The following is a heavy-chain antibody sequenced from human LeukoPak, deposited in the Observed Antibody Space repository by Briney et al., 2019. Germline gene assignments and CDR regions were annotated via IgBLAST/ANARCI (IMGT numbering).Heavy chain of an antibody. V-gene: IGHV1-18*01. Sequence: ASVKVSCKASGGTFSSYGISWVRQAPGQGLEWMGWISAYNGNTNYAQKLQGRVTMTTDTSTSTAYMELRSLRSDDTAVYYCARDKSFLYYFDYWGQGTLVTVSS. CDR1: GGTFSSYG. J-gene: IGHJ4*02. CDR3: ARDKSFLYYFDY. CDR2: ISAYNGNT. D-gene: IGHD3-3*01.